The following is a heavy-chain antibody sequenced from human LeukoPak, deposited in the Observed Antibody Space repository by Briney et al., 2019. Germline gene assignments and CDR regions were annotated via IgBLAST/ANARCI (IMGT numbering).Heavy chain of an antibody. D-gene: IGHD5-18*01. V-gene: IGHV3-30*18. J-gene: IGHJ2*01. Sequence: GGSLRLSCTASGFTLSSFRMHWVHQGPGKGLEWVAVISDDGSNTYYADSVKGRFTISRDNSKNTLYLQLNSLRTEDTAVYYCAKDADTATIIYWYFDLWGRGTLVTVSS. CDR1: GFTLSSFR. CDR3: AKDADTATIIYWYFDL. CDR2: ISDDGSNT.